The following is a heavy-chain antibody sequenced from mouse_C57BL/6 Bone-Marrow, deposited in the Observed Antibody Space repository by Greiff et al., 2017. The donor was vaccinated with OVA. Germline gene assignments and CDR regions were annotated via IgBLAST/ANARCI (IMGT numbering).Heavy chain of an antibody. Sequence: VKLQESGAELARPGASVKMSCKASGYTFTSYTMSWVKQRPGQGLEWIGYINPSSGYTKYKQKFKDKATLTADKSSSTAYRQQCYLTSEDSADYYCARCEYYAMDDWGQGTSVTVSS. CDR2: INPSSGYT. CDR3: ARCEYYAMDD. V-gene: IGHV1-4*01. CDR1: GYTFTSYT. J-gene: IGHJ4*01.